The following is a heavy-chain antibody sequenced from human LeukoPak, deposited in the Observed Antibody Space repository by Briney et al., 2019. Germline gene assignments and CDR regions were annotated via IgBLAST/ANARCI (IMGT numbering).Heavy chain of an antibody. J-gene: IGHJ4*02. Sequence: SETLSLTCAVSGYSISSGYYWGWIRQPPGKGLEWIGYIYYSGSTYYNPSLKSRVTISVDTSKNQFSLKLSSVTAADTAVYYCQTSWDRDVSFDYWGQGTLVTVSS. V-gene: IGHV4-38-2*01. CDR2: IYYSGST. D-gene: IGHD2-2*01. CDR1: GYSISSGYY. CDR3: QTSWDRDVSFDY.